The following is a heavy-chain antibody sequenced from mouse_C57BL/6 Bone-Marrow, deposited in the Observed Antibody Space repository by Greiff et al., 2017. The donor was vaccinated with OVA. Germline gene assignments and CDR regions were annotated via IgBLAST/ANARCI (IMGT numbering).Heavy chain of an antibody. V-gene: IGHV5-6*02. J-gene: IGHJ3*01. Sequence: EVMLVESGGDLVKPGGSLKLSCAASGFTFSSYGMSLVRQTPDKRLEWVATISSGGSYTYYPDSVKGRFTISRDNAKNTLDLQMSSLKSEDTAMYYCARQGPFAYWGQGTLVTVSA. D-gene: IGHD3-3*01. CDR2: ISSGGSYT. CDR1: GFTFSSYG. CDR3: ARQGPFAY.